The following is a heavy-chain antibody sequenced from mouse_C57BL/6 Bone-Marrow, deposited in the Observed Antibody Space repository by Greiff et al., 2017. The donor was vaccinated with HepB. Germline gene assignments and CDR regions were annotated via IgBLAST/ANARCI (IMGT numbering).Heavy chain of an antibody. CDR1: GFTFSSYT. D-gene: IGHD1-1*01. CDR2: ISGGGGNT. Sequence: DVKLVESGGGLVKPGGSLKLSCAASGFTFSSYTMSWVRQTPEKRLEWVATISGGGGNTYYPDSVKGRFTISRDNAKNTLYLQMSSLRSEDTALYYCARHSLNYYGSSPWFAYWGQGTLVTVSA. J-gene: IGHJ3*01. CDR3: ARHSLNYYGSSPWFAY. V-gene: IGHV5-9*01.